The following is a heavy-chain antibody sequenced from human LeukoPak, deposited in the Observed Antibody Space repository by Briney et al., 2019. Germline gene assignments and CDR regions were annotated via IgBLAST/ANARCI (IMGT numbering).Heavy chain of an antibody. CDR3: ARVSSDNWNYSFDY. J-gene: IGHJ4*02. CDR1: GYTFTSYY. CDR2: INPSGGST. D-gene: IGHD1-7*01. V-gene: IGHV1-46*01. Sequence: ASVKVSCTASGYTFTSYYMHWVRQAPGQGLEWMGIINPSGGSTSYAQKLQGRVTMTRDMSTSTVYMELSSLRSEDTAVYYCARVSSDNWNYSFDYWGQGTLVTVSS.